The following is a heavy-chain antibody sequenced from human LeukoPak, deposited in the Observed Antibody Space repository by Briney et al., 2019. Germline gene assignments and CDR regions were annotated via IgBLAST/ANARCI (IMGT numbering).Heavy chain of an antibody. V-gene: IGHV6-1*01. Sequence: SQTLSLTCAISGDSVSSKSASWSWIRQSPSRGLEWLGRTSSRSKWFNDYAVSVKSRITINPDTSKNQFSLHLSSVTPDDTAVYYCASGTGSLDYWGQGTLVTVSS. CDR3: ASGTGSLDY. CDR2: TSSRSKWFN. J-gene: IGHJ4*02. D-gene: IGHD1-26*01. CDR1: GDSVSSKSAS.